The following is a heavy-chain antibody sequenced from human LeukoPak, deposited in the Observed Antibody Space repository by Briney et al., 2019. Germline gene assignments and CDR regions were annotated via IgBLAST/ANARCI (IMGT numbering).Heavy chain of an antibody. J-gene: IGHJ4*02. D-gene: IGHD2-2*01. Sequence: GGCLRLSFAASGFTFISSAMSWVRPHPGDGLGWVSAISGSGCSTYYADPVKGRFTISRDNSKNTLYLQMNSLRAEDTAVYYCAKDSCSTSCYIDYWGQGTLVTVSS. V-gene: IGHV3-23*01. CDR3: AKDSCSTSCYIDY. CDR2: ISGSGCST. CDR1: GFTFISSA.